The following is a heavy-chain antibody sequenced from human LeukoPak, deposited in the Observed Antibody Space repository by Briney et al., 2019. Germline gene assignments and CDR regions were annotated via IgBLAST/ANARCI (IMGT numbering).Heavy chain of an antibody. D-gene: IGHD1-26*01. V-gene: IGHV3-23*01. Sequence: GASLRLSWAASGFPFSSYAMSWVRQAPGKGLELVSAISGSGGSTYYADSVKGRFTISRDNSKNTLYLQMNSLRAEDTAVYYCAKAPYILPEYHSGSYSYFDYWGQGTLVTVSS. CDR3: AKAPYILPEYHSGSYSYFDY. CDR2: ISGSGGST. CDR1: GFPFSSYA. J-gene: IGHJ4*02.